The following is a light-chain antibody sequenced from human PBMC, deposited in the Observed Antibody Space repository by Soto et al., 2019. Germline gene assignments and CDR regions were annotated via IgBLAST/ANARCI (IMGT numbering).Light chain of an antibody. CDR3: QQYGSSRFT. J-gene: IGKJ3*01. Sequence: EIVLTQSPGTLSLSPGERATLSCRASQSISSSYLAWYQQKPGQAPRLLVYGASSSATGIPDRFSGSGSGTDFTLTISSLEPEDFAVYYCQQYGSSRFTFGPGTTVDIK. CDR1: QSISSSY. V-gene: IGKV3-20*01. CDR2: GAS.